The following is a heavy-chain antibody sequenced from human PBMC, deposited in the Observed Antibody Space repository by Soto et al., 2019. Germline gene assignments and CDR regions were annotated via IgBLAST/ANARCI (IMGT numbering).Heavy chain of an antibody. CDR3: ASSIK. Sequence: PGLSLRLSCAASGFPFSSYGMHWVRQAPGKGLDWVGVIWYDGSNKDYAESVKGRFTISRDNSKNMLYLQMNSLRADDTAVYYCASSIKWGKGNMVTVSS. CDR1: GFPFSSYG. J-gene: IGHJ4*02. V-gene: IGHV3-33*03. CDR2: IWYDGSNK.